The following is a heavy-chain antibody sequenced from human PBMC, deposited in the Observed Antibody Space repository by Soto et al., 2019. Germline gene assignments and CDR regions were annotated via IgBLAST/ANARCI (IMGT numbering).Heavy chain of an antibody. J-gene: IGHJ6*02. D-gene: IGHD4-4*01. Sequence: QEQLVESGGGVVQPGRSLRLSCAASGFTFSSYEMHWVRQTPGKGLEWVAIISYEGSNKYYADSVKGRFSFSRDNSKNMMFLQMTSLRAEDAAVYYCVRRSTLSYHGMDVWGQGTTVTVSS. CDR3: VRRSTLSYHGMDV. CDR2: ISYEGSNK. V-gene: IGHV3-30-3*01. CDR1: GFTFSSYE.